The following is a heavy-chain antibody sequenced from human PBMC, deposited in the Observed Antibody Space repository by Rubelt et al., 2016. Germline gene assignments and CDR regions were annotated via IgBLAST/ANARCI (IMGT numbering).Heavy chain of an antibody. D-gene: IGHD1-7*01. Sequence: NYSPSFQGHVTISADKSISTAYLQWSSLKASDTAMYYCARHWPITGTLVLYPDVWGQGTTVTVSS. V-gene: IGHV5-10-1*01. CDR3: ARHWPITGTLVLYPDV. J-gene: IGHJ6*02.